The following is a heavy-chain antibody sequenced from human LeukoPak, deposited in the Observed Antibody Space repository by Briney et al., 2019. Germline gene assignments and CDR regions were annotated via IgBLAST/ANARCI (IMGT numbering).Heavy chain of an antibody. J-gene: IGHJ5*02. Sequence: GGSLRLSCLASGFTLNSFEMNWVRLTPGKGLEWIAYMSGTRAIIKYADSVRGRFTISRDNAKNTLYLQMNSLRAEDTAVYYCARETGNWFDPWGQGTLVTVSS. CDR3: ARETGNWFDP. V-gene: IGHV3-48*03. CDR1: GFTLNSFE. CDR2: MSGTRAII.